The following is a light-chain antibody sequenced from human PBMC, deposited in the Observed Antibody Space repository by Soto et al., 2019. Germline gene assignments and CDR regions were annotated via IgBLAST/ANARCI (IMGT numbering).Light chain of an antibody. V-gene: IGKV1-5*01. CDR1: QSITIW. CDR2: DAS. J-gene: IGKJ5*01. CDR3: QHFHSSPTP. Sequence: DIQMTQSPSTLSASAGDRVTITCRASQSITIWLAWYQQKPGKAPKLLIYDASTLESGVPSRFSGSGSGTEFTFTISSLQPDDFETYYCQHFHSSPTPFGQGTRLEIK.